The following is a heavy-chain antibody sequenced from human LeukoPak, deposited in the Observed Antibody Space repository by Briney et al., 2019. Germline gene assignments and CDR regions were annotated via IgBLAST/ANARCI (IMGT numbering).Heavy chain of an antibody. V-gene: IGHV3-7*05. CDR1: GFTFSSYW. CDR2: IKQDGSEK. J-gene: IGHJ3*01. Sequence: QPGGSLRLSCAASGFTFSSYWMSWVRQAPGKGLEWVANIKQDGSEKSYVDSVKGRFTISRDNAKNSLYLQMNSLRAEDTALYYCARGPGRVAVPATGSFDLWGQGTMVTVS. CDR3: ARGPGRVAVPATGSFDL. D-gene: IGHD3-9*01.